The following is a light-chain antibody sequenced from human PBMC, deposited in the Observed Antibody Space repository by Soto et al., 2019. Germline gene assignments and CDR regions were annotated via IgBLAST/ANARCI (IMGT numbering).Light chain of an antibody. CDR2: DNS. J-gene: IGLJ1*01. CDR1: NIDSRT. CDR3: QAWDSSSFYV. V-gene: IGLV3-21*02. Sequence: SYELTQPPSVSVAPGQTATISCGENNIDSRTVHWYQQKPGQAPLLVVYDNSFRPSGIPERFSGSNSGNTATLTISGIQSVDEADYYCQAWDSSSFYVFGTGTKVTVL.